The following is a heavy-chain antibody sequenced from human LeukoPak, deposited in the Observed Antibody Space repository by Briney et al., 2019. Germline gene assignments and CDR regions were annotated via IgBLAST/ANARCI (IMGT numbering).Heavy chain of an antibody. Sequence: PSETLSLTCTVSGGSISSSSYYWGWIRQPPGKGLEWFGSIYYRGISYSNPSLKSRVTLSVDTSKNQFSLKLSSVTAADTAVYYCARVVYDSSTYPKSYFAFWGQGTLVTVSS. CDR2: IYYRGIS. CDR1: GGSISSSSYY. V-gene: IGHV4-39*07. J-gene: IGHJ4*02. CDR3: ARVVYDSSTYPKSYFAF. D-gene: IGHD3-22*01.